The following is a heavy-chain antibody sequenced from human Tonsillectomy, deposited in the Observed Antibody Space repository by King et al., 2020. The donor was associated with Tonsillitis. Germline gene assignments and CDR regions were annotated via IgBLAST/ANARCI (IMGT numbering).Heavy chain of an antibody. Sequence: VQLVESGGGLVQPGGSLRLSCAASGFTFSTYAMSWVRQAPGKGLEWVSGISGSGGTTYYADSGKGRFTISRDNSKNTLYLQMNSLRAEDTAVYYCARDGITGTRYYFDYWGQGTLVTVSS. CDR1: GFTFSTYA. V-gene: IGHV3-23*04. D-gene: IGHD1-20*01. CDR2: ISGSGGTT. CDR3: ARDGITGTRYYFDY. J-gene: IGHJ4*02.